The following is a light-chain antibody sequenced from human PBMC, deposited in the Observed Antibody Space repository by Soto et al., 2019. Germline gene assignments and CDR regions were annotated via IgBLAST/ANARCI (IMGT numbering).Light chain of an antibody. Sequence: EIVMTQSPATLPVSPGERATLSCRASQSVVSNLGWYQQKPGQAPRLLIYGTSTRATGIPARFSGSGSGTEFTLTISSLQSEDFAVYYCQQYNNWPPTFGGGTKVEIK. V-gene: IGKV3-15*01. CDR2: GTS. J-gene: IGKJ4*01. CDR3: QQYNNWPPT. CDR1: QSVVSN.